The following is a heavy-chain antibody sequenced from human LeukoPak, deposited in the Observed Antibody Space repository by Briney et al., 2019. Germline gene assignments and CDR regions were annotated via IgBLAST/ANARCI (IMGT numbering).Heavy chain of an antibody. CDR2: IRSNSLTK. CDR3: VRDTAFAFDI. V-gene: IGHV3-48*02. CDR1: GFTFSDEP. J-gene: IGHJ3*02. D-gene: IGHD2-21*02. Sequence: GVSLRLSCAASGFTFSDEPMNWLRQAPGKGLEWVAHIRSNSLTKSYADPVKGRFTISRDNAKKSLYLQMNSLRDEDTAVYYCVRDTAFAFDIWGQGTMVTVSS.